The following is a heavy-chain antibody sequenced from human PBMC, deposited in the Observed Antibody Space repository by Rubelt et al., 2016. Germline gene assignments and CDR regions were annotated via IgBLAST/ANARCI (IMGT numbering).Heavy chain of an antibody. J-gene: IGHJ4*02. V-gene: IGHV4-39*01. CDR1: GGSISSSSYY. CDR2: IYYSGST. CDR3: ANVGDEQLVRYGDFDY. Sequence: QLQLQESGPGLVKPSETLSLTCTVSGGSISSSSYYWGWIRQPPGKGLEWIGSIYYSGSTYYNPSLKSRVTMSVDTSKNQFSLKLSSVTAADTAVYYCANVGDEQLVRYGDFDYWGQGTLVTVSS. D-gene: IGHD6-6*01.